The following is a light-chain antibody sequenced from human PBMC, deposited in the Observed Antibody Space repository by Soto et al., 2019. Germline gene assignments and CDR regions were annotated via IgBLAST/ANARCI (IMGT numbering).Light chain of an antibody. CDR3: QQRSNWPTWT. CDR2: DAS. Sequence: EIVFTESPPTLSLSPGERATLSCWASQSVSSYLAWYQQKPGQAPRLLIYDASNRATGIPARFSGSGSGTDFTLTISSLEPEDYAVYYCQQRSNWPTWTFGQGTKVDIK. J-gene: IGKJ1*01. CDR1: QSVSSY. V-gene: IGKV3-11*01.